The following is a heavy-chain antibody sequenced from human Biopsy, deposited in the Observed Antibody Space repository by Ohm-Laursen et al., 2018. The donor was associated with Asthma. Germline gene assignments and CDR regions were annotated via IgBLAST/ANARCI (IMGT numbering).Heavy chain of an antibody. V-gene: IGHV1-18*01. CDR1: GYTFNSAG. CDR2: ISVYNGNT. CDR3: ARAVDYSHYYGIDV. D-gene: IGHD3-10*01. J-gene: IGHJ6*02. Sequence: ASVKVSCKSSGYTFNSAGITWVRQAPGQGLEWMGWISVYNGNTKVAQKLQDRVTMTTDTSTSTAYMELRGLRSDDTAVYFCARAVDYSHYYGIDVWGQGTTVTVS.